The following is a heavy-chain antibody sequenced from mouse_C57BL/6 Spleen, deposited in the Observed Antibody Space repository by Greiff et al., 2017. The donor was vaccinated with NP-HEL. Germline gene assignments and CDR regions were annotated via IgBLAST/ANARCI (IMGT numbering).Heavy chain of an antibody. CDR2: IYPGDGDT. J-gene: IGHJ4*01. D-gene: IGHD1-1*01. V-gene: IGHV1-82*01. CDR3: ARWTTVNYAMDY. Sequence: VQLQESGPELVKPGASVKISCKASGYAFSSSWMNWVKQRPGKGLEWIGRIYPGDGDTNYNGKFKGKATLTADKSSSTAYMQLSSLTSEDSAVYCCARWTTVNYAMDYWGQGTSVTVSS. CDR1: GYAFSSSW.